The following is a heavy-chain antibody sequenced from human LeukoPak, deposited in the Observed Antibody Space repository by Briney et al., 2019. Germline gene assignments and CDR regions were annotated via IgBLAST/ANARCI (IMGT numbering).Heavy chain of an antibody. D-gene: IGHD3-10*01. CDR2: ISASGTDT. CDR3: AFAVREPAY. J-gene: IGHJ4*02. CDR1: GFSFRDYY. V-gene: IGHV3-11*04. Sequence: GGSLRLSXAVSGFSFRDYYMSWIRQAPGKRLEWVSHISASGTDTRYTDSVKGRFTISRDNANNRLFLQMNSLRVDDTAVYYCAFAVREPAYWGQGTLVTVSS.